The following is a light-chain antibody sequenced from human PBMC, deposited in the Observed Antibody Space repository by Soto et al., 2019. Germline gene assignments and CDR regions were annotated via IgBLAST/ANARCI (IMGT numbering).Light chain of an antibody. Sequence: DIIFTHSPATLSLSLRERATLSCRGSESIRTYLAWYQQKPGQAPRLLIYDASTRATGIPDRFSGSGSGTDFTLTISRLEPEDFAVYYCQQYGSSPITFGQGTRLEI. CDR1: ESIRTY. J-gene: IGKJ5*01. V-gene: IGKV3-20*01. CDR3: QQYGSSPIT. CDR2: DAS.